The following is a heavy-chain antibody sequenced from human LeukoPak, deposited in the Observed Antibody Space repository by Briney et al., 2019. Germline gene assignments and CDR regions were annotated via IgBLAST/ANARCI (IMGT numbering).Heavy chain of an antibody. D-gene: IGHD1-20*01. Sequence: GGSLRLSCAASGFTFSSYSMNWVRQAPGKGLEWVSSISSSSSYIYYADSVKGRFTISRDNAKNSLYLQMNSLRAEDTAVYYCASGNWNDRAFDIWGQGTMVAASS. J-gene: IGHJ3*02. V-gene: IGHV3-21*01. CDR2: ISSSSSYI. CDR3: ASGNWNDRAFDI. CDR1: GFTFSSYS.